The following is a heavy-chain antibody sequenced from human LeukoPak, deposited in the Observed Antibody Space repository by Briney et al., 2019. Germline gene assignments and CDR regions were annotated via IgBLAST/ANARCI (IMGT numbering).Heavy chain of an antibody. D-gene: IGHD3-22*01. CDR3: ARVLYFGSSGLHGYCFDP. CDR1: GGSITGYY. J-gene: IGHJ5*02. Sequence: SETLSLTCTVSGGSITGYYWSWIRQPAGKGLEWIGRIYSSGTTIYNASLKSRVTMSVDTSKNQFSLKLSSVTAADTAVYYCARVLYFGSSGLHGYCFDPWGQGTLVSVSS. V-gene: IGHV4-4*07. CDR2: IYSSGTT.